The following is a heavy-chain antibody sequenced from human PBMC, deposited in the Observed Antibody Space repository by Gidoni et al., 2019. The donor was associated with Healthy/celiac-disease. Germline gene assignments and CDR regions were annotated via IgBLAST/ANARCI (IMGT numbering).Heavy chain of an antibody. Sequence: QVTLKESGPVLVKPTETLTLTGTVSGFSFSNDRMGVSWIRQPPGKALEWLAHIFSNDEKSYSTSLKSRLTISKDTSKSQVVLTMTNMDPVDTATYYCARIGVVPAAAYYYYYYMDVWGKGTTVTVSS. CDR2: IFSNDEK. J-gene: IGHJ6*03. CDR1: GFSFSNDRMG. V-gene: IGHV2-26*01. D-gene: IGHD2-2*01. CDR3: ARIGVVPAAAYYYYYYMDV.